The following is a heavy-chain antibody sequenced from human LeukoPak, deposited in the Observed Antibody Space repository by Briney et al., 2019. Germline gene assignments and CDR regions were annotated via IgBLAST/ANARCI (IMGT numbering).Heavy chain of an antibody. CDR1: GFPFSSHS. J-gene: IGHJ4*02. D-gene: IGHD1-1*01. CDR2: ISSGGSTI. Sequence: GSLRLSCAASGFPFSSHSMTWVRQTPGKGLEWVSYISSGGSTIYYADSVKGRFTISRDNAKNSLYLQMNSLRVEDTAVYYCARETAYYFGYWGQGALVTVSS. CDR3: ARETAYYFGY. V-gene: IGHV3-48*04.